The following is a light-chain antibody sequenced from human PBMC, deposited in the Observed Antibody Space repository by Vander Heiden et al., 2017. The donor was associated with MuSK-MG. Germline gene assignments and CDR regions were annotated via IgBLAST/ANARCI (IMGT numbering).Light chain of an antibody. CDR3: QQRRLWL. CDR2: DTS. V-gene: IGKV3-11*01. J-gene: IGKJ4*02. Sequence: RLLIYDTSNRATGIPARFSGSGSGTDFTLTSSSLEPEDFAVYYGQQRRLWLFGGGTKVEIK.